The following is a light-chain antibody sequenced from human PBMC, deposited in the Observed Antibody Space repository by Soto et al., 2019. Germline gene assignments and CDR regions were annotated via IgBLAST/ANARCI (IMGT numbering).Light chain of an antibody. CDR3: AAWDDSLNGPM. CDR2: NND. V-gene: IGLV1-44*01. J-gene: IGLJ3*02. CDR1: SSNIGGNT. Sequence: QSVLTQPPSASGTPGQRVTISCSGSSSNIGGNTVTWYQHLPGTAPKVLIYNNDQRPSGVPDRVSGSKSGTSASLSISGLQSEDEADYYCAAWDDSLNGPMFGGGTQLTVL.